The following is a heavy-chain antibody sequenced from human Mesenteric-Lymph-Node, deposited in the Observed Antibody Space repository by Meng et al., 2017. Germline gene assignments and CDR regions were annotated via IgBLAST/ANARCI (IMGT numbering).Heavy chain of an antibody. CDR2: SNPNGAGT. CDR3: VREFKGGYFDF. J-gene: IGHJ4*02. V-gene: IGHV1-46*01. Sequence: VQLVQFWAEGEKPGASVKVCCEAPGHSLTNYYLHWMRQAPGQGLEWMGVSNPNGAGTNYAQKFQGRVTMTRDTSANIVNMELSSLRSEDTAVYYCVREFKGGYFDFWGQGTLVTVSS. D-gene: IGHD3-16*01. CDR1: GHSLTNYY.